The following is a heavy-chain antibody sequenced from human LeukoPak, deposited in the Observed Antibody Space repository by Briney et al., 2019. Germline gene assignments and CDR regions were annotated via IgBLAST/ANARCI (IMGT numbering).Heavy chain of an antibody. V-gene: IGHV3-30*02. CDR2: IRYDGSNK. CDR1: GFTFSSYG. J-gene: IGHJ4*02. CDR3: ARALHDSSGYYFDY. D-gene: IGHD3-22*01. Sequence: GGSLRLSCAASGFTFSSYGMHWVRQAPGKGLEWVSFIRYDGSNKYYADSVKGRFTISRDSAKDSLFLQMNSLRAEDTAVYYCARALHDSSGYYFDYWGQGTLVTVSS.